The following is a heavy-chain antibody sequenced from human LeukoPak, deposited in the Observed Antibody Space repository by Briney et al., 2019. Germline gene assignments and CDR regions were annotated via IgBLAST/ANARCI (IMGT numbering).Heavy chain of an antibody. Sequence: ASVKVSCKASGGTFSSYAISWVRQAPGQGLEWMGGIIPIFGTANYAQKFQVRVTITADESTSTAYMELSSLRSEDTAVYYCARGGLYCSSTSCWFDPWGQGTLVTVSS. CDR2: IIPIFGTA. V-gene: IGHV1-69*13. D-gene: IGHD2-2*01. CDR1: GGTFSSYA. J-gene: IGHJ5*02. CDR3: ARGGLYCSSTSCWFDP.